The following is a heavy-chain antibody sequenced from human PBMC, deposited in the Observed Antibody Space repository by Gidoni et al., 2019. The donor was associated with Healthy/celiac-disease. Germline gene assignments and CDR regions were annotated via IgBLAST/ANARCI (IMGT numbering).Heavy chain of an antibody. CDR3: ARDAERWLQSSGRDPPNLNYFDY. J-gene: IGHJ4*02. D-gene: IGHD5-12*01. V-gene: IGHV1-46*01. CDR2: INPSGGST. CDR1: GYTFTSYY. Sequence: QVQLVQSGAEVKKPGASVKVSCKASGYTFTSYYMPWVRQAPGQGLEWMGIINPSGGSTSYAQKFQGRVTMTRDTSTSTVYMELSSLRSEDTAVYYCARDAERWLQSSGRDPPNLNYFDYWGQGTLVTVSS.